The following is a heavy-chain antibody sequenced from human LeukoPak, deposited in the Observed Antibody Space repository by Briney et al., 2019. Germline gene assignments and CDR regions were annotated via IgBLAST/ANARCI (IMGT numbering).Heavy chain of an antibody. CDR2: ISAYNGNT. CDR3: ARDQGIVVVPAAIVGWFDP. CDR1: GYTFTSYG. J-gene: IGHJ5*02. D-gene: IGHD2-2*01. V-gene: IGHV1-18*01. Sequence: ASVKVSCKASGYTFTSYGISWVRQAPGQGLEWMGWISAYNGNTNYAQKLQGRVTMTTDTSTSTAYMELRSLRSDDTAVYYCARDQGIVVVPAAIVGWFDPWGQGTLVTVSS.